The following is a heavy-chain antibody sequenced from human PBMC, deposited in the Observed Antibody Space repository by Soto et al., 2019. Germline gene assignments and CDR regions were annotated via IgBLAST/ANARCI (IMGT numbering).Heavy chain of an antibody. D-gene: IGHD2-15*01. CDR3: GRVVEGATRHTDFDS. Sequence: QLQLQESGPGLVKPSETLSLTCAVSGVSIHNSHSFWGWIRQPPGKGLEFIGSVYYSGGANYNPSLKSRVPVSIDTSNNQFSLRVNSVTAADTAVYYCGRVVEGATRHTDFDSWGQGILVTVSS. CDR1: GVSIHNSHSF. J-gene: IGHJ5*01. CDR2: VYYSGGA. V-gene: IGHV4-39*01.